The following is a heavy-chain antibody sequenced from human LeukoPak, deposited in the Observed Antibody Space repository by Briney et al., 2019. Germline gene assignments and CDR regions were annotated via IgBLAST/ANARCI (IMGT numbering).Heavy chain of an antibody. V-gene: IGHV3-30*18. CDR2: ISYDGSNK. CDR3: AKDLTAVAGPGFDP. J-gene: IGHJ5*02. D-gene: IGHD6-19*01. CDR1: GFAFEDYS. Sequence: GGSLRLSCAASGFAFEDYSMHWVRQAPGKGLEWVAVISYDGSNKYYADSVKGRFTISRDNSKSTLYLQMNSLRAEDTAVYYCAKDLTAVAGPGFDPWGQGTLVTVSS.